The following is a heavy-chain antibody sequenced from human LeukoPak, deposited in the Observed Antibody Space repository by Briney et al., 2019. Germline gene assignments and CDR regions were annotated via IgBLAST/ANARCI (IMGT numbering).Heavy chain of an antibody. CDR1: GGTFSSYA. V-gene: IGHV1-69*04. CDR2: IIPILGIA. Sequence: SVKVSCKASGGTFSSYAISWVRQAPGQGLEWMGRIIPILGIANYAQKFQGRVTITADKSTSTAYMELSSLRSEDTAVYYCARDCSGGSRYWVHWGQGTLVTVSS. D-gene: IGHD2-15*01. CDR3: ARDCSGGSRYWVH. J-gene: IGHJ4*02.